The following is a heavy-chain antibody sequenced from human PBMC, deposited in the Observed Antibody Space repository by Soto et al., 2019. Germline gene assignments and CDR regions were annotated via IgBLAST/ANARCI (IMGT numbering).Heavy chain of an antibody. Sequence: ASVKVSCKASGYTFTGYYMHWVRQAPGQGLEWMGWINPNSGGTNYAQKFQGWVTMTRDTSISTAYMELSRLRSDDTAVYYCARDRRIAVAGTNYSSSCGMDVWGQGTTLTVSS. CDR3: ARDRRIAVAGTNYSSSCGMDV. J-gene: IGHJ6*02. V-gene: IGHV1-2*04. CDR2: INPNSGGT. CDR1: GYTFTGYY. D-gene: IGHD6-19*01.